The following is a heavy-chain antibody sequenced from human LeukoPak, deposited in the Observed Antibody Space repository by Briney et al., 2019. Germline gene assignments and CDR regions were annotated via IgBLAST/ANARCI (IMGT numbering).Heavy chain of an antibody. Sequence: PGGSLRLACAASGFTFSTYTMHWVRQAPGKGLEWVALISYEGSKQNYADSVKGRFTISRDNSQNTLYLEMNSLRTEDTAVYYCARAPYTSGWYFAFDYWGQGNLVTVSS. CDR1: GFTFSTYT. CDR2: ISYEGSKQ. J-gene: IGHJ4*02. V-gene: IGHV3-30-3*01. D-gene: IGHD6-19*01. CDR3: ARAPYTSGWYFAFDY.